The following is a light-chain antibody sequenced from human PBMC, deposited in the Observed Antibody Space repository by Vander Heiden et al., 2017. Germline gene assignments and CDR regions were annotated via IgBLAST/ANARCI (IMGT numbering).Light chain of an antibody. CDR3: QQYHSSPLT. Sequence: DIELTQTPDSLAVTLADRATIECKCSQRDLSSSNNKNYLAWYQQKPGQPLKLLISCASTRESGVPDRFSGSGSGTDFTLTISSLQAEDVAVYSCQQYHSSPLTFGGGTKVEIK. CDR2: CAS. CDR1: QRDLSSSNNKNY. V-gene: IGKV4-1*01. J-gene: IGKJ4*01.